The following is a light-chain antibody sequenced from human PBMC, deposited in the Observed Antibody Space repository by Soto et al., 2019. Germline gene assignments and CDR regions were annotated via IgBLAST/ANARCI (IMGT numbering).Light chain of an antibody. J-gene: IGLJ1*01. CDR1: SSDVGDYNP. V-gene: IGLV2-14*01. CDR3: SSYTDSSNYV. CDR2: QVT. Sequence: QSVLTQPRSVSGSPGQSVTVSCIGTSSDVGDYNPVSWYQQHPGKAPKLMIYQVTNRPSGVSNRFSGSRSGNTASLTISGLQAEDEADYYCSSYTDSSNYVFGTGTKVTVL.